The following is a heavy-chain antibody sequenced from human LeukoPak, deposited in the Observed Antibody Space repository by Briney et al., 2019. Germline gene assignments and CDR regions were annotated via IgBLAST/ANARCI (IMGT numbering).Heavy chain of an antibody. V-gene: IGHV1-2*02. CDR2: INPNSGGT. D-gene: IGHD6-13*01. J-gene: IGHJ5*02. CDR1: GYTFTDYY. CDR3: ARDGEAAAVTNWFDP. Sequence: ASVRVSCKASGYTFTDYYMHWVRQAPGQGLEWMGWINPNSGGTNYAQKFQGRVTMTRDTSITTAYMELSRLTSDDTAVYFCARDGEAAAVTNWFDPWGQGTLVAVS.